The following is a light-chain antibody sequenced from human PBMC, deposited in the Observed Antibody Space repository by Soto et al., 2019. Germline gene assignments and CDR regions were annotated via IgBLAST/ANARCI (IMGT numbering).Light chain of an antibody. CDR1: SSDIGDYKY. V-gene: IGLV2-14*01. CDR3: SSYTSTNFVI. J-gene: IGLJ2*01. Sequence: QSALTQPASVSGSPGLSITISCTGSSSDIGDYKYVSWYKQHPGKAPKLMIYDVSNRPSGVSNRFSGSKSGNTASLTISGLQAEDEADYYCSSYTSTNFVIFGGGTKLTVL. CDR2: DVS.